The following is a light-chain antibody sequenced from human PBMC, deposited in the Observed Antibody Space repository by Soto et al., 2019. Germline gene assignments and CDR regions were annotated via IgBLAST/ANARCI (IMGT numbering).Light chain of an antibody. CDR1: QSVRSS. J-gene: IGKJ5*01. CDR2: DAS. V-gene: IGKV3-15*01. CDR3: QQYNNWPPT. Sequence: EIVMMQSPATLSVSLGERATLSCRASQSVRSSLAWYQQKPGQAPRLLIYDASTRAPGIPDRFSGSGSGTEFTLTISSLQSDDFAVYHCQQYNNWPPTFGHGTRLEIK.